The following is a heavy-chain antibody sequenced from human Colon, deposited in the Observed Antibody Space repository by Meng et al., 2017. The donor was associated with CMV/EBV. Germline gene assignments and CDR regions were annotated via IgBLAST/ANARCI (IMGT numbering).Heavy chain of an antibody. Sequence: GKSLKISCAASGFTFSAFPIHWVRQAPGKGLEWVAIISHDGTKKYYAESVKGRFSLSRDNSQNTVNMNMNSLRGDDTAVYYCARASNSSFDPWGQGTLVTVSS. V-gene: IGHV3-30*04. CDR2: ISHDGTKK. D-gene: IGHD4-11*01. CDR1: GFTFSAFP. CDR3: ARASNSSFDP. J-gene: IGHJ5*02.